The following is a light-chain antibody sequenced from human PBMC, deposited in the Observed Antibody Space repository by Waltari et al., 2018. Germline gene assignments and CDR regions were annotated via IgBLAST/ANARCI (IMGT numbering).Light chain of an antibody. V-gene: IGLV2-11*01. CDR2: DVN. CDR3: CSYAGYFTWV. J-gene: IGLJ3*02. Sequence: QSDLTQPPSVSGSPGQSVTISCTGSSIDITNEDYVSWYQQHPGKAPRLIMFDVNRRPSGVPDRFSGSKSGNTASLTISGLQFADDSHYFCCSYAGYFTWVFGGGTK. CDR1: SIDITNEDY.